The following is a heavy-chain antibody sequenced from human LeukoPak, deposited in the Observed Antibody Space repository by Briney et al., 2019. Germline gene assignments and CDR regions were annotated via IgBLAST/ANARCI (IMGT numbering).Heavy chain of an antibody. CDR3: ERLGGEDFDY. V-gene: IGHV3-64D*06. D-gene: IGHD1-26*01. J-gene: IGHJ4*02. CDR2: IRSNGGAT. Sequence: PGGSLRLSCSASGFTFSDYSMNWVRQAPGKGLECVSAIRSNGGATNYADSVKGRFTISRDNSKNTLYLQMISLRAEDTAVYYCERLGGEDFDYWGQGTLVTVSS. CDR1: GFTFSDYS.